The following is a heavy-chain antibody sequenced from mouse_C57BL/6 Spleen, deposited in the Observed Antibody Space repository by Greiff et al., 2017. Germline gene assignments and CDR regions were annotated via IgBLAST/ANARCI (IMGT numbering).Heavy chain of an antibody. CDR2: INPNNGGT. J-gene: IGHJ3*01. D-gene: IGHD2-1*01. CDR1: GYTFTDYY. V-gene: IGHV1-26*01. CDR3: AGNPFAY. Sequence: VQLQQSGPELVKPGASVKISCKASGYTFTDYYMNWVKQSHGKSLEWIGDINPNNGGTSYNQKFKGKATLTVDKSSSTAYMELRSLTSEDSAVYYCAGNPFAYGGQGTLVTVSA.